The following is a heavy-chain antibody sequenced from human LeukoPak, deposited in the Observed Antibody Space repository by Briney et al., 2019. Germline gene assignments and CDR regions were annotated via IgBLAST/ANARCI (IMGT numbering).Heavy chain of an antibody. V-gene: IGHV3-23*01. J-gene: IGHJ4*02. CDR3: VKEGNYYDFDY. CDR1: GFTFNTYA. CDR2: ITGTGGTT. D-gene: IGHD4-11*01. Sequence: HPGGSLRLSCAASGFTFNTYAMSWVHQTPEKVLEWVSSITGTGGTTYYADSVKGRFTMSRDNSKYTLYLHLSSLRAGDTAVYYCVKEGNYYDFDYWGQGTLVTVSS.